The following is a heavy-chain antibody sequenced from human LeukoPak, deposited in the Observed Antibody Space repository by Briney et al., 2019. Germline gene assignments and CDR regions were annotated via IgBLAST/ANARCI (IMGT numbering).Heavy chain of an antibody. CDR2: INPNSGDT. J-gene: IGHJ5*02. CDR3: ARDPIYCTNGVCYKDANWFDP. V-gene: IGHV1-2*02. CDR1: GYTFTGYY. D-gene: IGHD2-8*01. Sequence: ASVKVSCKASGYTFTGYYMHWVRQAPGQGLEWMGWINPNSGDTNYAQKFQGRVTMTRDTSISTAYMELSRLRSDDTAVYYCARDPIYCTNGVCYKDANWFDPWGQGTLVTVSS.